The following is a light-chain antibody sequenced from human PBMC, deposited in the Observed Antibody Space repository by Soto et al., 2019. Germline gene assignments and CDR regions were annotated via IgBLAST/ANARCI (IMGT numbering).Light chain of an antibody. J-gene: IGKJ5*01. CDR1: QSVRSH. V-gene: IGKV3-11*01. CDR2: DAS. Sequence: DTVFTQSPATLSLSPGETATLSCRASQSVRSHLAWYQQRPGQPPRLLIYDASYRATGVPLRFSGSGSGTEFTLTISSLESGDSAIYYCQQRSDWPPITFGQGTRLEIK. CDR3: QQRSDWPPIT.